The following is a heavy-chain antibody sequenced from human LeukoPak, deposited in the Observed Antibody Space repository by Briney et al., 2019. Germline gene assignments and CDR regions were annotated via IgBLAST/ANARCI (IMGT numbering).Heavy chain of an antibody. V-gene: IGHV3-30-3*01. CDR3: ASELLWFNYYYYGMDV. Sequence: GGSLRLSCAASGFTFSSYALHWVRQAPGKGLEWVAVISYDGSNKYYADSVKGRFTISRDNSKNTLYPQMNSLRAEDTAVYYCASELLWFNYYYYGMDVWGQGTTVTVSS. CDR1: GFTFSSYA. J-gene: IGHJ6*02. CDR2: ISYDGSNK. D-gene: IGHD2/OR15-2a*01.